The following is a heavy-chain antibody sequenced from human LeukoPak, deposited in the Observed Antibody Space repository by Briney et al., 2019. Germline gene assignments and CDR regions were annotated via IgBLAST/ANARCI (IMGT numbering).Heavy chain of an antibody. J-gene: IGHJ4*02. V-gene: IGHV3-23*01. D-gene: IGHD3-22*01. Sequence: GGSLRLSCAASGFTFSSYAMSWVRQAPGKGLEWVSAISGSGGSTYYADSVKGRFTISRDNSKNTLYLQMNSLRAEDTAVYYCAKDSGPSFYYDSSGYYYYWGQGTPVTVSS. CDR3: AKDSGPSFYYDSSGYYYY. CDR1: GFTFSSYA. CDR2: ISGSGGST.